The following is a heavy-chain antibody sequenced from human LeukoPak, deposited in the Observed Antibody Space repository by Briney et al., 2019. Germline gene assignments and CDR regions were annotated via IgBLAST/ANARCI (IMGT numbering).Heavy chain of an antibody. D-gene: IGHD2-15*01. J-gene: IGHJ3*02. CDR1: GGSISSYY. CDR2: IYTSGST. CDR3: ARSDTPNDAFDI. V-gene: IGHV4-4*09. Sequence: SETLSLTCTVSGGSISSYYWSWIRQPPGKGLEWIGYIYTSGSTNYNPSLKSRVTISVDTSKNQFSLKLSSVTAADTAVYYCARSDTPNDAFDIWGQGTMATVSS.